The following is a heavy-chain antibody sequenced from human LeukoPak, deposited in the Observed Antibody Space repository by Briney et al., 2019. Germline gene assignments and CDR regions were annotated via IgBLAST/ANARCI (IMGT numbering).Heavy chain of an antibody. CDR1: GFTFSSYS. D-gene: IGHD3-22*01. Sequence: GGSLRLSCAASGFTFSSYSMNWVRQAPGKGLEWVSYISSSSSTIYYADSVKGRFTISRDNAKNSLYLQMNSLRAEDTAVYYCARDDSSGYYYDYYYGMDVWGQGTTVTVSS. V-gene: IGHV3-48*01. CDR2: ISSSSSTI. J-gene: IGHJ6*02. CDR3: ARDDSSGYYYDYYYGMDV.